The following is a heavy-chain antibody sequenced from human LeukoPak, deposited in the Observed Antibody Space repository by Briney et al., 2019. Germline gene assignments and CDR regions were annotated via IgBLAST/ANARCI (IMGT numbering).Heavy chain of an antibody. CDR1: GFTFSSYS. CDR2: ISSSSSYI. V-gene: IGHV3-21*01. CDR3: ARGKYDILTGCYYFDY. Sequence: KSGGSLRLSCAASGFTFSSYSMNWVRQAPGKGLEWVSSISSSSSYIYYADSVKGRFTISRDNSKNTLYLQMNSLRAEDTAVYYCARGKYDILTGCYYFDYWGQGTLVTVSS. J-gene: IGHJ4*02. D-gene: IGHD3-9*01.